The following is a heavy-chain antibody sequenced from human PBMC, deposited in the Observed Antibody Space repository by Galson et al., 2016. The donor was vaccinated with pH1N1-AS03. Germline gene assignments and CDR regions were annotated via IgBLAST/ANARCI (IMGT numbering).Heavy chain of an antibody. CDR2: INQDGSEK. V-gene: IGHV3-7*03. Sequence: SLRLSCAASGFTFSNYWMHWVRQAPGRGPEWVVHINQDGSEKYYVDSVKGRFTISRDNAKNSLYLQMNSLRAEDTAVYYCASAPRGSGSSYYFDYWGQGTLVTVSS. D-gene: IGHD6-6*01. CDR3: ASAPRGSGSSYYFDY. CDR1: GFTFSNYW. J-gene: IGHJ4*02.